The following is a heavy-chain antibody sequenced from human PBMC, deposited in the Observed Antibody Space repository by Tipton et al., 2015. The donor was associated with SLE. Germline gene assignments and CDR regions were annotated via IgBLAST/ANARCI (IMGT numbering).Heavy chain of an antibody. D-gene: IGHD5-12*01. Sequence: GLVKPSETLSLTCAVYGGSISSHYWSWIRQPPGKGLEWIGYIYYSGSTNYNPSLKSRVTISVDTSKNQFSLKLSSVTAADTAVYYCARADIVDWYFDLWGRGTPVTVSS. CDR1: GGSISSHY. CDR3: ARADIVDWYFDL. V-gene: IGHV4-59*11. CDR2: IYYSGST. J-gene: IGHJ2*01.